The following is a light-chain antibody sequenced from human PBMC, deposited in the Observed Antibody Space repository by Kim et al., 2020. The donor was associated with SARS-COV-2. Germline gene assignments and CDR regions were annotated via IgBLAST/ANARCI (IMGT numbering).Light chain of an antibody. CDR2: QDS. J-gene: IGLJ2*01. V-gene: IGLV3-1*01. CDR1: KLGDKF. CDR3: QAWDSSTVV. Sequence: SVSPGQEARFPCSRDKLGDKFACWYQQKPGQSPVLVIYQDSKRPSGIPERFSGSNSGNTATLTFSGTQAMDEADYYCQAWDSSTVVFGGGTQLTVL.